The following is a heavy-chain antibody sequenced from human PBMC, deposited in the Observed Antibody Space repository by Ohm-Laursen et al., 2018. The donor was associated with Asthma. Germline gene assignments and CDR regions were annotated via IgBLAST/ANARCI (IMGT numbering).Heavy chain of an antibody. CDR3: AEDWGAGVSVSGYYHHYYGMDV. CDR2: TYSDGSYK. J-gene: IGHJ6*02. V-gene: IGHV3-30*18. D-gene: IGHD6-19*01. Sequence: SQSLSFSAYGFTFCMTDKHWVCLAPGTGLHWVGVTYSDGSYKNYADSVKGRFTISRDNSKNTLYLQMDSRRAEAAAVYYFAEDWGAGVSVSGYYHHYYGMDVWGLGTTVTVSS. CDR1: GFTFCMTD.